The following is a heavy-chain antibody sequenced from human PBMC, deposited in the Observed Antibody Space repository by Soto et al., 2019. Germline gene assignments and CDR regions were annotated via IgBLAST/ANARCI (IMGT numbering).Heavy chain of an antibody. J-gene: IGHJ6*02. V-gene: IGHV3-7*03. CDR1: GFTFSSYW. CDR2: IKQDGSEK. CDR3: ARGEETLYYGTDV. Sequence: GGSLRLSCAASGFTFSSYWMSWVRQAPGKGLEWVANIKQDGSEKYYVDSVKGRFTISRDNAKNSLYLQMNSLRAEDTAVYYCARGEETLYYGTDVWGQGTTVTVSS.